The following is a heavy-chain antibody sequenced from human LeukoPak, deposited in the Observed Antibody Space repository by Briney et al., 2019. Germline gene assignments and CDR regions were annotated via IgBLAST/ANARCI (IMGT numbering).Heavy chain of an antibody. V-gene: IGHV3-30*03. CDR1: GFTFSSYG. CDR2: ISYDGSNK. CDR3: SRDPRPLDY. D-gene: IGHD6-6*01. J-gene: IGHJ4*02. Sequence: GGSLRLSCAASGFTFSSYGMHWVRQAPGKGLEWVAVISYDGSNKYYADSVKGRFTISRDNSKNTLYLQMNSLRAEDTAVYFCSRDPRPLDYWGQGTLVTVSS.